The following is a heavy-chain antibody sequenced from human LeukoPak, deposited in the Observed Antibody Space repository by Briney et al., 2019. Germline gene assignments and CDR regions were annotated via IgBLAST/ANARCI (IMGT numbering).Heavy chain of an antibody. CDR1: GFTFDDYA. Sequence: PGRSLRLSCAASGFTFDDYAMHWVRQAPGKGLEWVSGISWNSGSIGYADSVKGRFTISRDNAKNSLYLQMNSLRAEDTAVYYCARDIAAAGTRYDYWGQGTLVTVSS. J-gene: IGHJ4*02. V-gene: IGHV3-9*01. D-gene: IGHD6-13*01. CDR3: ARDIAAAGTRYDY. CDR2: ISWNSGSI.